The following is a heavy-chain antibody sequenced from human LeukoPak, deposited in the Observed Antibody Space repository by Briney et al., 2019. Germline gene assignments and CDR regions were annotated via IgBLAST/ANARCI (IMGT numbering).Heavy chain of an antibody. CDR2: ITSSSSTI. J-gene: IGHJ4*02. Sequence: PGGSLRLSCAASGITFSSYGMNWVRQAPGKGLQWVSYITSSSSTIYCADSVKGRFTISRDNAKNSLYLQMNSLRDEDTAVYYCARGATPDYWGQGTLVTVSS. CDR3: ARGATPDY. V-gene: IGHV3-48*02. CDR1: GITFSSYG.